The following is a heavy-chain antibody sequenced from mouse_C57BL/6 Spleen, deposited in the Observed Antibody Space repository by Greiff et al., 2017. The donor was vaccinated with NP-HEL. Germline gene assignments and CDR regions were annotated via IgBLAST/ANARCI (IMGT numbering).Heavy chain of an antibody. CDR3: ARTITTVVAKDAMDY. CDR2: INPSNGGT. CDR1: GYTFTSYW. J-gene: IGHJ4*01. Sequence: QVQLQQPGTELVKPGASVKLSCKASGYTFTSYWMHWVKQRPGQGLEWIGNINPSNGGTNYNEKFKSKATLTVDKSSSTAYMQLSSLTSEDSAVYYCARTITTVVAKDAMDYWGQGTSVTGSS. V-gene: IGHV1-53*01. D-gene: IGHD1-1*01.